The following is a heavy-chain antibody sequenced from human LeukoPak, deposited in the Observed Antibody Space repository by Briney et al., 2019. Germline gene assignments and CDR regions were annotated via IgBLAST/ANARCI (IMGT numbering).Heavy chain of an antibody. CDR1: GFTFSSYS. Sequence: GGSLRLSCTASGFTFSSYSMNWVRQAPWKGLEWVSSISRTSSDIYYADSLKGRFTTSRDNAKNSLHLQMNSLRVEDTAVYYCARELYPGEIWGQGTLVTVSS. D-gene: IGHD2-8*01. CDR3: ARELYPGEI. CDR2: ISRTSSDI. V-gene: IGHV3-21*01. J-gene: IGHJ4*02.